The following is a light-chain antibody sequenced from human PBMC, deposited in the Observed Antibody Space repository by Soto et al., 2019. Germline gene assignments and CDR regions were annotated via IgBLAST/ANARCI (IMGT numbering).Light chain of an antibody. CDR3: QQYNNWPPWT. Sequence: EIVMTQSPATLSVSPGERATLSCRASQSVSDTLAWYQQKPGQAPRLLVYRASTRATGVPARFSGSGSGTELTLTISSLQSEDFAVYYCQQYNNWPPWTFGQGTKVEIK. J-gene: IGKJ1*01. CDR1: QSVSDT. V-gene: IGKV3-15*01. CDR2: RAS.